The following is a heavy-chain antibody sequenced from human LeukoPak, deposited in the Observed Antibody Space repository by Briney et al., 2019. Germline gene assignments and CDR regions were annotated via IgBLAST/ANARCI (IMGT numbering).Heavy chain of an antibody. CDR3: ARVYGDYLSY. CDR1: GFTFSNYW. J-gene: IGHJ4*02. V-gene: IGHV3-7*03. D-gene: IGHD4-17*01. Sequence: GRSLRLSCAASGFTFSNYWMSWVRQAPGKGLEWVANIKQDGSEKYYVDSVKGRFTISRDNAKNSLYLQMNSLRAEDTTVYYCARVYGDYLSYWGQGTLVTVSS. CDR2: IKQDGSEK.